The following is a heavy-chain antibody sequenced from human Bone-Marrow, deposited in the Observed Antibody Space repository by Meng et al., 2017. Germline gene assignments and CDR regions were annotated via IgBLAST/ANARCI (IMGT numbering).Heavy chain of an antibody. CDR1: GFTFSDYY. D-gene: IGHD6-25*01. CDR3: AGRAAAYYYYYGMDV. CDR2: ISSSGSTI. V-gene: IGHV3-11*04. Sequence: GESLKISCAASGFTFSDYYMNWVRQAPGKGLEWVSYISSSGSTIYYADSVKGRFTISRDNAKNSLYLQMNSLRAEDTAVYYCAGRAAAYYYYYGMDVWGQGTTVTVSS. J-gene: IGHJ6*02.